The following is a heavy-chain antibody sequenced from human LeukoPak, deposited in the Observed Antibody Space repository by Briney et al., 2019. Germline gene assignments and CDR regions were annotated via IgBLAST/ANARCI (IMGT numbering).Heavy chain of an antibody. Sequence: ASVKVSCKASGYTFTGYYMHWVRQAPGQGLEWMGWINPNSGGTNRAQKFQGRVTMTRDTSISTAYMELSRLRSDDTAAYYCARGGNEYGYGQDGIDIWGQGTMVTVSS. V-gene: IGHV1-2*02. CDR3: ARGGNEYGYGQDGIDI. CDR1: GYTFTGYY. D-gene: IGHD5-18*01. J-gene: IGHJ3*02. CDR2: INPNSGGT.